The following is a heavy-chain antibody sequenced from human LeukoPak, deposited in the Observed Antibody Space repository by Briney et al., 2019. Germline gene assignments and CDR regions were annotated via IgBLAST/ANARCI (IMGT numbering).Heavy chain of an antibody. V-gene: IGHV1-8*03. D-gene: IGHD3-16*02. Sequence: WASVKVSCKASGYTFTGYYMHWVRQAPGQGLEWMGWMNPNSGNTGYAQKFQGRVTITRNTSISTAYMELSSLRSEDTAVYYCARKGGVTFGGVIVVYYFDYWGQGTLVTVSS. CDR2: MNPNSGNT. CDR3: ARKGGVTFGGVIVVYYFDY. J-gene: IGHJ4*02. CDR1: GYTFTGYY.